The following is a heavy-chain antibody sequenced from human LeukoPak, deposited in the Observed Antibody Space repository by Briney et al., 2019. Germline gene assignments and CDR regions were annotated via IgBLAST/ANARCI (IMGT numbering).Heavy chain of an antibody. V-gene: IGHV1-69*05. CDR3: ARNGKGSGYTLDY. CDR2: IIPVFGTA. J-gene: IGHJ4*02. CDR1: GGTFSSYA. Sequence: SVKVSCKASGGTFSSYAISWVRQAPGQGLEWMGGIIPVFGTANYAQKFQGRVTITTDESTSTAYMELSSLRSEDTAVYYCARNGKGSGYTLDYWGQGTLVTVSS. D-gene: IGHD3-22*01.